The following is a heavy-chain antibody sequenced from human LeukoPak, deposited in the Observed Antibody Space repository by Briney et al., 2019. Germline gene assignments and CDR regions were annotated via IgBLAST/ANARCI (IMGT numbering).Heavy chain of an antibody. Sequence: TSETLSLTCTVSGASISDYYWSWIRQPPGKGLEWIGFGHYTGSSNYNPSLKSRVTTSVDTSKRQFSLKLISVTAADTAVYYCARHDNRGYYSLPYWGQGALVTVSS. D-gene: IGHD3-22*01. J-gene: IGHJ4*02. CDR3: ARHDNRGYYSLPY. CDR2: GHYTGSS. V-gene: IGHV4-59*08. CDR1: GASISDYY.